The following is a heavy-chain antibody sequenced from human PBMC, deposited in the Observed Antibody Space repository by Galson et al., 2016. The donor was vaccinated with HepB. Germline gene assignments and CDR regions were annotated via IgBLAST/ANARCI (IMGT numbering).Heavy chain of an antibody. D-gene: IGHD3-10*01. Sequence: SLRLSCAASGFTFSTYWIHWVRQAPGKGLVWVSLINSDGSSTSYADSVKGRFTISRDNAKNTLYLQMNSLRAEDTAVYYCARLGGRFGELSPFDYWGQGTLVTVSS. CDR3: ARLGGRFGELSPFDY. V-gene: IGHV3-74*01. CDR1: GFTFSTYW. J-gene: IGHJ4*02. CDR2: INSDGSST.